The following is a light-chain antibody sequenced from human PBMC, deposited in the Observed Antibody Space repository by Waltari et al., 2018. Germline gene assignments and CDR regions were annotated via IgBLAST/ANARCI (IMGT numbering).Light chain of an antibody. J-gene: IGLJ3*02. CDR3: QSYDSSQSASV. CDR1: SPNIGAGSD. CDR2: ANN. Sequence: QSGLTQPPSVSGAPGQRVTISCTGSSPNIGAGSDVHWYQLLPGKAPKLLIYANNNRPSGVPDRFSGSKSCTSASLASTGLQVEDEADYYCQSYDSSQSASVYGGGTKLTVL. V-gene: IGLV1-40*01.